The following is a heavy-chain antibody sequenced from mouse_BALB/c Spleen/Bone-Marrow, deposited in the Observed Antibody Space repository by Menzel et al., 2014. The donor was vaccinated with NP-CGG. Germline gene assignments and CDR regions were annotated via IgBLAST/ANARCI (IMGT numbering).Heavy chain of an antibody. D-gene: IGHD2-1*01. V-gene: IGHV5-6-3*01. Sequence: EVQLVESGRGLVQPGGSLKLSCAASGFTFSNYGMSWVRQTPDKRLELVATINGNGGSTYYPDSVKGRFTISRDTAKNTLYLQMSSLKSEETAMYYCVRGNYGNYVDYFDFWGQGTTLTVSS. J-gene: IGHJ2*01. CDR1: GFTFSNYG. CDR2: INGNGGST. CDR3: VRGNYGNYVDYFDF.